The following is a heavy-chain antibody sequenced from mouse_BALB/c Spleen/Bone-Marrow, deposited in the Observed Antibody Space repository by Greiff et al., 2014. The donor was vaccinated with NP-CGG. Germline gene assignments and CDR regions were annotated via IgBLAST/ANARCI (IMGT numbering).Heavy chain of an antibody. Sequence: QVQLQQSXPELVKPGASVRISCKASGYTFTSYYIHWVKQRPGQGLEWIGWIYPGNVNTKYNEKFKVKATLTADKSSSTAYMQLSSLTSEDAAVYFCARHKWAIDDWAQGTSVTVSS. D-gene: IGHD1-3*01. CDR1: GYTFTSYY. CDR3: ARHKWAIDD. J-gene: IGHJ4*01. V-gene: IGHV1S56*01. CDR2: IYPGNVNT.